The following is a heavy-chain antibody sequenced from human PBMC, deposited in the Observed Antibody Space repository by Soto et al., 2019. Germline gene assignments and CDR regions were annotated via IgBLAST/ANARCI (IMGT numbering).Heavy chain of an antibody. CDR2: IIPIFGTA. V-gene: IGHV1-69*01. CDR3: ARDKFGEFPHYYYYGMDV. CDR1: GGTFSSYA. Sequence: QVQLVQSGAEVKKPGSSVKVSCKASGGTFSSYAISWVRQAPGQGLEWMGGIIPIFGTANYAQKFQGRVTITADESKSTAYMELSSLRSEDTAVYYCARDKFGEFPHYYYYGMDVWGQGTTVTVSS. J-gene: IGHJ6*02. D-gene: IGHD3-10*01.